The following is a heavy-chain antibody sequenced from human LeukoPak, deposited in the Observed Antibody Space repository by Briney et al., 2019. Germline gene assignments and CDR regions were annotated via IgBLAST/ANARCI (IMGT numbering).Heavy chain of an antibody. Sequence: PSETLSLTCAVYGRSFSGYYWSWIRQPPGKGLEWIGEINHSGSTNYNPSLKSRVTISVDTSKSQFSLKLSSVTAADTAVYYCARARGYSLNWFDPWGQGTLVTVSS. CDR3: ARARGYSLNWFDP. D-gene: IGHD5-18*01. V-gene: IGHV4-34*01. J-gene: IGHJ5*02. CDR1: GRSFSGYY. CDR2: INHSGST.